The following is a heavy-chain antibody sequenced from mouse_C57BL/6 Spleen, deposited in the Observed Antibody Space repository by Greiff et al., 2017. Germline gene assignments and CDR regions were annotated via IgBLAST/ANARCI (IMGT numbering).Heavy chain of an antibody. Sequence: QVQLQQPGAELVRPGSSVKLSCKASGYTFTTYRMDWVKQTPIQRLEWICNIDPSDTETHYNQKFKDKATLTVDKSSSTAYMPLSSLTTEDSAVYYGARSPYSNSSYYAMDYWGQGTSVTVSS. V-gene: IGHV1-52*01. J-gene: IGHJ4*01. CDR2: IDPSDTET. CDR3: ARSPYSNSSYYAMDY. D-gene: IGHD2-5*01. CDR1: GYTFTTYR.